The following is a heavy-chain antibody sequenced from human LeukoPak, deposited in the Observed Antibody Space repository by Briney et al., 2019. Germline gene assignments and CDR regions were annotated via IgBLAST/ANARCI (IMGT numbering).Heavy chain of an antibody. CDR2: IHSDGSST. CDR1: GFTFSNYW. Sequence: GGSLRLSCAASGFTFSNYWMHWVRQAPGKGLVWVSRIHSDGSSTTYADSVKGRFTISRDNAKNMLYLQVNSLRAEDTAVYYCATQQGGSPAYWGQGTLVTVSS. CDR3: ATQQGGSPAY. V-gene: IGHV3-74*01. D-gene: IGHD3-16*01. J-gene: IGHJ4*02.